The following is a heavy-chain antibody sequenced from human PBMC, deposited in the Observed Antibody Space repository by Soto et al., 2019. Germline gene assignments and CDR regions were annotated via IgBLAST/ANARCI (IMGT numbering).Heavy chain of an antibody. CDR3: VRDGGQAYEMDV. Sequence: EVQLVESGEGLVQPGGSLRLSCEGSGFTISSYSMDWVRQAPGKGLEWLSYIGNDGRIIYADSVMGRFTISRDNGKNSLYLQMNSLRDGDTAVYYCVRDGGQAYEMDVWGQGTTVTVSS. CDR2: IGNDGRII. V-gene: IGHV3-48*02. D-gene: IGHD2-15*01. CDR1: GFTISSYS. J-gene: IGHJ6*02.